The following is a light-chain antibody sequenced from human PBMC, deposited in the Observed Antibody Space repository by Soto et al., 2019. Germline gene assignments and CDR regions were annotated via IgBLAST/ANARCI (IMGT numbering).Light chain of an antibody. CDR3: QQYGSSPYT. V-gene: IGKV3-20*01. CDR2: AAS. Sequence: EIVLTQSPGTLSLSPGERATLSCRASQSVSSRYLGCYKQKPGQAPRLLIYAASSRATGIPDRFSGSGSATDFTLTISRLETEDFAVYYCQQYGSSPYTFGQGTKLEIK. J-gene: IGKJ2*01. CDR1: QSVSSRY.